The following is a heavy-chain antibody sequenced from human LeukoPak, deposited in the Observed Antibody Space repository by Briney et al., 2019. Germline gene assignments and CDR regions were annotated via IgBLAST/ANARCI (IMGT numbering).Heavy chain of an antibody. Sequence: PGGSLRLSCAASGFTFNRSWMNWVRQAPGKGLEWVANMDPSGSQKRYVDSVKGRFIISKDNPGASLYLVMYNLRAEDTAIYYCAIWTSVNYWGQGTLVTVSS. CDR1: GFTFNRSW. CDR2: MDPSGSQK. D-gene: IGHD1-1*01. J-gene: IGHJ4*02. CDR3: AIWTSVNY. V-gene: IGHV3-7*01.